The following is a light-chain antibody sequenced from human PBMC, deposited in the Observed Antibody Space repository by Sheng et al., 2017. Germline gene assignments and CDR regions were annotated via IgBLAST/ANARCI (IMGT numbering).Light chain of an antibody. V-gene: IGKV1-27*01. J-gene: IGKJ3*01. CDR3: QKYNSVPLT. Sequence: DIQMTQSPSSLSASVGDRVTITCRASQDISNHLAWYQQKPGKVPQLLISVASTLQSGVPSRFSGSGYGTDFTLTISSLQPEDVASYYCQKYNSVPLTFGPGTKVDIK. CDR1: QDISNH. CDR2: VAS.